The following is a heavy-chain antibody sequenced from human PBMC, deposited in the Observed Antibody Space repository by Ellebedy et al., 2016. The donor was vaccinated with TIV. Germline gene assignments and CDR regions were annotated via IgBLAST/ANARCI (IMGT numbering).Heavy chain of an antibody. CDR2: IWYDGSNK. CDR1: GYTFSSYG. CDR3: ARDSEVAGIPPFFDY. J-gene: IGHJ4*02. V-gene: IGHV3-33*01. D-gene: IGHD6-19*01. Sequence: SCKASGYTFSSYGMHWVRQAPGKGLEWVAVIWYDGSNKYYADSVKGRFTISRDNSKNTLYLQMNSLRAEDTAVYYCARDSEVAGIPPFFDYWGQGTLVTVSS.